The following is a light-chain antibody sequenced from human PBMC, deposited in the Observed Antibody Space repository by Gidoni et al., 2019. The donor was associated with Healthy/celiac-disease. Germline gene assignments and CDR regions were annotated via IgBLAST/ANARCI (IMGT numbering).Light chain of an antibody. CDR3: QQYNNWPLT. J-gene: IGKJ4*01. V-gene: IGKV3-15*01. Sequence: EIVMTQSPATMSVSTGERATLSCRASQSVSSNLAWYQQKPGQAPRLLIYGASTRATGIPARFSGSGSGTEFTLTISLLQSEDFAVYYCQQYNNWPLTFGGGTKVEIK. CDR1: QSVSSN. CDR2: GAS.